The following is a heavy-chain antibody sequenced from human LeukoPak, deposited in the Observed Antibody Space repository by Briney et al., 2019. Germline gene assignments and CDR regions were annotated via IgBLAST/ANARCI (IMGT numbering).Heavy chain of an antibody. CDR2: INPNSGGT. CDR3: ARGKNHPFRRQQLAPHFDY. CDR1: GYTFTGYY. Sequence: ASVKVSCKASGYTFTGYYMHWVRQAPGQGLEWMGWINPNSGGTNYAQKFQGRVTMTRDTSISTAYMELSRLRSDDTAVYYCARGKNHPFRRQQLAPHFDYWGQRTLVTVSS. V-gene: IGHV1-2*02. J-gene: IGHJ4*02. D-gene: IGHD6-13*01.